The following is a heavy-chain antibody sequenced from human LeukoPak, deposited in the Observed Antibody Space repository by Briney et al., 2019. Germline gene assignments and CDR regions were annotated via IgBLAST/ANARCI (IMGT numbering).Heavy chain of an antibody. CDR2: IWYDGSKK. CDR3: ARDRRITMVRGALDY. Sequence: GGSLRLSCAASGFTFSSYGMHWVRQAPGKGLEWVAVIWYDGSKKYYADSVKGRFTISRDNSKNTLYLQMNSLRAEDTAVYYCARDRRITMVRGALDYWGQGTLVTVSS. J-gene: IGHJ4*02. D-gene: IGHD3-10*01. V-gene: IGHV3-33*01. CDR1: GFTFSSYG.